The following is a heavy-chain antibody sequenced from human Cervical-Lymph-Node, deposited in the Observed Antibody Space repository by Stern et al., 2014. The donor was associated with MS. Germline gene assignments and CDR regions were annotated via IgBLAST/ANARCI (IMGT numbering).Heavy chain of an antibody. J-gene: IGHJ4*02. CDR1: GGSVSSGSRY. CDR2: ISYSGNT. Sequence: QVQLQESGPGLVKPSQTLSLTCTVSGGSVSSGSRYWSWLRQHPGKGLEWIGYISYSGNTYYSPSLQSRLTISMDTSKNQFSLKLRSVTAADTAIYYCARVTEFLRFFYPDYWGQGTLVTVSS. CDR3: ARVTEFLRFFYPDY. D-gene: IGHD3-3*01. V-gene: IGHV4-31*03.